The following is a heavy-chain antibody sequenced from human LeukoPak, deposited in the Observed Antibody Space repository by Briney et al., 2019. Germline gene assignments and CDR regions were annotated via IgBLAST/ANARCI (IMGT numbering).Heavy chain of an antibody. CDR1: GFPFSSYS. Sequence: GGSLRLSCAGSGFPFSSYSMNWVRQAPGKGLEWVSVFSGTSTRTYYADSVKGRFTISRDSSKNTLYLQMNSLRAEDTAVYYCAKGRKWELPLDYWGQGTLVTVSS. CDR2: FSGTSTRT. J-gene: IGHJ4*02. D-gene: IGHD1-26*01. CDR3: AKGRKWELPLDY. V-gene: IGHV3-23*01.